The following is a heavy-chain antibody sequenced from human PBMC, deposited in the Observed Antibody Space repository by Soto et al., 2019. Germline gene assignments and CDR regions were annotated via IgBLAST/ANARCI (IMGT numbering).Heavy chain of an antibody. Sequence: VRLVESGGGLVQPGGSLRLSCAASGCTFITYSINWVRQAPGKGLEWLSYINSNGRSIFYADSVQGRFTISRDNAQNSVYLQMNSLRPEDTAVYYCAREPNWNDVSFDNWGQGTLVTVSS. CDR3: AREPNWNDVSFDN. CDR2: INSNGRSI. V-gene: IGHV3-48*01. CDR1: GCTFITYS. D-gene: IGHD1-1*01. J-gene: IGHJ4*02.